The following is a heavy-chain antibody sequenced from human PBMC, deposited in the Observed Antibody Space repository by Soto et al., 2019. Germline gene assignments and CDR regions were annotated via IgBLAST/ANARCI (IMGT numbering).Heavy chain of an antibody. Sequence: EVQLLESGGGFTHPGGSLRLPCAASGFPFRRYAMSWARQAPGEALDWVSAISGGGGSTFYADSVKGRFTISRDNSKNTLYLQMNSLRAEDTAVYYCAKDGRRWDLPADYWGQGALVTVSS. CDR1: GFPFRRYA. CDR2: ISGGGGST. J-gene: IGHJ4*02. V-gene: IGHV3-23*01. D-gene: IGHD1-26*01. CDR3: AKDGRRWDLPADY.